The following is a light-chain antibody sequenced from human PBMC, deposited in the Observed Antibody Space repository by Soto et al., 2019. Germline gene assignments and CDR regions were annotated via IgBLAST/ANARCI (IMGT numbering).Light chain of an antibody. J-gene: IGKJ3*01. CDR3: QQYNSNSRT. Sequence: SVGDRVTITCRASQSISSGLAWYQQKPGKAPKLLIYAASSLGSGVPSRFSGSGSGTEFTLTISSLQPDDFATYYCQQYNSNSRTFGPGTKGDIK. CDR2: AAS. V-gene: IGKV1-5*01. CDR1: QSISSG.